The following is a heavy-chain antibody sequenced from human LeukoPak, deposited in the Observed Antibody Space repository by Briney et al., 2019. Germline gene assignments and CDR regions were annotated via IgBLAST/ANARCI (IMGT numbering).Heavy chain of an antibody. V-gene: IGHV1-2*02. Sequence: ASVKVSCKASGYTFTRYYMHWVRQAPGQGLEWMGWINPNSGDTNYAQKFQGRVTMTRDTSISTAYMELSRLRSDDMAVYYCARVMGSYYHDWGQGTLVTVSS. CDR1: GYTFTRYY. D-gene: IGHD3-10*01. CDR3: ARVMGSYYHD. J-gene: IGHJ4*02. CDR2: INPNSGDT.